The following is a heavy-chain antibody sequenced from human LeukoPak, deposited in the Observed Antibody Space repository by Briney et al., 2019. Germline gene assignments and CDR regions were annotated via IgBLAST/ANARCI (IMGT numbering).Heavy chain of an antibody. CDR2: INPNSGGT. Sequence: GASVKVSCKASGYTFTGYYMHWVRQAPGQGLEWMGWINPNSGGTNYAQKFQGRVTMTRDTSISTAYMELSRLRSDDTAVYYCARDLSVESYYYGSGSYGYWGQGTLVTVSS. V-gene: IGHV1-2*02. J-gene: IGHJ4*02. D-gene: IGHD3-10*01. CDR3: ARDLSVESYYYGSGSYGY. CDR1: GYTFTGYY.